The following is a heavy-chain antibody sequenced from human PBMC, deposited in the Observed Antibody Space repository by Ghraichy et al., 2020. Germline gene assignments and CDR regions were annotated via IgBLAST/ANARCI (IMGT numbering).Heavy chain of an antibody. CDR3: VPNAFDI. V-gene: IGHV3-74*03. CDR1: GFTLSNYW. CDR2: INSDGSTT. J-gene: IGHJ3*02. Sequence: GGSLRLSCAASGFTLSNYWMHWVRQGPGKGLVWVARINSDGSTTAYAGSVEGRFTISKDNARNTLYLQMNSLRAEDTAVYYCVPNAFDIWGQGTMVTVSS.